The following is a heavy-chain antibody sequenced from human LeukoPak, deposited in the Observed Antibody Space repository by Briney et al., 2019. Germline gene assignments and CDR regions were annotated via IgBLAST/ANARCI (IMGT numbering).Heavy chain of an antibody. CDR1: GDSISTSNSY. D-gene: IGHD3-10*01. V-gene: IGHV4-39*01. Sequence: SETLSLTCTVSGDSISTSNSYWGWIRQPPGKGLEWNGSLYYSGNTYYNASLKSRVTISVDTSKNQFSLKLTSVTAADTAVYYCASHMVVYYGSGSYYDYWGQGTLVTVSS. J-gene: IGHJ4*02. CDR3: ASHMVVYYGSGSYYDY. CDR2: LYYSGNT.